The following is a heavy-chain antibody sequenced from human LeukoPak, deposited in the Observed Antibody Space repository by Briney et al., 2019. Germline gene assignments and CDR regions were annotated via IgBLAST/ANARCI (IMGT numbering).Heavy chain of an antibody. D-gene: IGHD3-9*01. CDR1: GGSISSYY. CDR2: IYYSGST. V-gene: IGHV4-59*01. Sequence: PSETLSLTCTVSGGSISSYYWSWIRQPPGKGLEWIGYIYYSGSTNYDPSLKSRVTISVDTSKNQFSLKLSSVTAADTAVYYCARGGTYYDILTGYPPFDYWGQGTLVTVSS. J-gene: IGHJ4*02. CDR3: ARGGTYYDILTGYPPFDY.